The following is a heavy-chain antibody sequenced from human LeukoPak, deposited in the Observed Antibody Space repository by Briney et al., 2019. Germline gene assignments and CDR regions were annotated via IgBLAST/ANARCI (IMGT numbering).Heavy chain of an antibody. Sequence: SQTLSLTCTVSGGSISSGGYYWGWIRQPPGKGLEWIGEINHSGSTNYNPSLKSRVTISVDTSKNQFSLKLSSVTVADTAVYYCARHSRGSDAFDIWGQGTMVTVSS. V-gene: IGHV4-39*01. CDR1: GGSISSGGYY. CDR3: ARHSRGSDAFDI. J-gene: IGHJ3*02. CDR2: INHSGST.